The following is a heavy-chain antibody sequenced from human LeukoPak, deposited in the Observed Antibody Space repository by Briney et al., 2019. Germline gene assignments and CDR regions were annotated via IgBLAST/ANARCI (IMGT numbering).Heavy chain of an antibody. V-gene: IGHV5-51*01. CDR2: IYPGDSDT. CDR1: GYSFTCYW. Sequence: GESLNISCKGSGYSFTCYWIGWVRPMPGKGLEWMGIIYPGDSDTRYSPSFQGQFTISADKTISTAYLQWSSLKASDTAMYYCASLYDSSGYYYFDYWGQGTLVTVSS. D-gene: IGHD3-22*01. J-gene: IGHJ4*02. CDR3: ASLYDSSGYYYFDY.